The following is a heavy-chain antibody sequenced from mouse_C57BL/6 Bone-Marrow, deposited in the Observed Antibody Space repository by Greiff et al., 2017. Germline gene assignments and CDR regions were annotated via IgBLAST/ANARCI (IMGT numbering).Heavy chain of an antibody. CDR1: GYTFTSYW. V-gene: IGHV1-74*01. CDR2: IHPSDSDT. Sequence: VQLQQSGAELVKPGASVKVSCKASGYTFTSYWMHWVKQRPGQGLEWIGRIHPSDSDTNYNQKFKGKATLTVDKSSSTAYMQLSSLTSEDSAVYYCAIGRIYYDYAWLAYWGQGTLVTVSA. J-gene: IGHJ3*01. D-gene: IGHD2-4*01. CDR3: AIGRIYYDYAWLAY.